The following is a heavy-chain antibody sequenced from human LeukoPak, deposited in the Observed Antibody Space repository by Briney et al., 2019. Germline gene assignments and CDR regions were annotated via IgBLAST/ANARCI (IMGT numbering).Heavy chain of an antibody. CDR1: GYTFTGYY. J-gene: IGHJ4*02. D-gene: IGHD3-22*01. Sequence: ASVKVSCKASGYTFTGYYMHWVRQAPVQGLEWMGWINPNSGGTNYAQKFQGRVTMTRDTSISTAYMELRSLRSDDTAVYYCARPYYYDGYFDYWGQGTLVTVSS. V-gene: IGHV1-2*02. CDR2: INPNSGGT. CDR3: ARPYYYDGYFDY.